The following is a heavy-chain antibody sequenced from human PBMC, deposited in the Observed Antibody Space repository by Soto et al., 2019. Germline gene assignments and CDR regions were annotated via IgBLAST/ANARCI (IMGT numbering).Heavy chain of an antibody. CDR2: INSDGSST. CDR1: GFTFSSYW. Sequence: GGSLILSCAASGFTFSSYWMHWVRQAPGKGLVWVSRINSDGSSTSYADSVKGRFTISRDNAKNTLYLQMNSLRAEDTAVYYCAGARGSSSLDFDYWGQGTLVTVSS. CDR3: AGARGSSSLDFDY. D-gene: IGHD6-6*01. V-gene: IGHV3-74*01. J-gene: IGHJ4*02.